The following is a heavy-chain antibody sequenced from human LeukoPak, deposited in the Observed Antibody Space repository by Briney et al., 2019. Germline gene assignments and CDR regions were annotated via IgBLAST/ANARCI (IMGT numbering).Heavy chain of an antibody. CDR1: GFTFSSYS. CDR2: ISSSSSTI. J-gene: IGHJ3*02. CDR3: ARGNRAQLWLHVDAFDI. D-gene: IGHD5-18*01. Sequence: PGGSLRLSCAASGFTFSSYSMNWVRQAPGKGLEWVSYISSSSSTIYYADSVKGRFTISRDNAKNSLYLQMNSLRAEDTAVYYCARGNRAQLWLHVDAFDIWGQGTMVTVSS. V-gene: IGHV3-48*01.